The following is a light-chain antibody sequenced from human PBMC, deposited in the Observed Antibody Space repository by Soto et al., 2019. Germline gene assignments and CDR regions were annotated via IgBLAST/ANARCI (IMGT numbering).Light chain of an antibody. CDR1: SSDVGGYNY. CDR3: ISYTSRSTQVL. CDR2: EVS. J-gene: IGLJ2*01. Sequence: QSALTQPASVSGSPGQSITISSTGTSSDVGGYNYVSWYQQHPGKAPKLMIYEVSNRPSGVSNRFSGSKSGNTASLTISGLQTEDEADYYCISYTSRSTQVLFGGGTMLTVL. V-gene: IGLV2-14*01.